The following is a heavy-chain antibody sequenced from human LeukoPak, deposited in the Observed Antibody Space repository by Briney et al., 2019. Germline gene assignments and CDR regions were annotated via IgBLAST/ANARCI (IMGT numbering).Heavy chain of an antibody. Sequence: ASVKVSCKASGYTFTSYGISWVRQAPGQGLEWMGWISAYNGNTNYAQKLQGRVTMTTDTSTSTAYMELRSLRSDDTAVYYCARGELTKTYYYDSSGYYPPRGELDYWGQGTLVTVSS. V-gene: IGHV1-18*01. J-gene: IGHJ4*02. CDR3: ARGELTKTYYYDSSGYYPPRGELDY. CDR2: ISAYNGNT. D-gene: IGHD3-22*01. CDR1: GYTFTSYG.